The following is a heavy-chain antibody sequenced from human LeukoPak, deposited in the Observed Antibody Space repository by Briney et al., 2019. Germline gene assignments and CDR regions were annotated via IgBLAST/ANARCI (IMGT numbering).Heavy chain of an antibody. J-gene: IGHJ3*02. V-gene: IGHV3-21*04. Sequence: GGSLRLSCAASGFIFSSYNMNWVRQAPGKGLEWVSSISSSSSYIYYADSVKGRFTISRDNAKNSLYLQMNSLRAEDTAVYYCAGTYYYDKGAFDIWGQGTMVTVSS. CDR2: ISSSSSYI. D-gene: IGHD3-22*01. CDR1: GFIFSSYN. CDR3: AGTYYYDKGAFDI.